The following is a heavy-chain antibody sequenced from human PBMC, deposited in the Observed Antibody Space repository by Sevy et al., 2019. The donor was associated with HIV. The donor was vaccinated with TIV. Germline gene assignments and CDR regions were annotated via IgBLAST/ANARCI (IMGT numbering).Heavy chain of an antibody. CDR3: ARWRGTRVTMMVVVTIGYFVN. CDR2: INHSGST. D-gene: IGHD3-22*01. J-gene: IGHJ4*02. V-gene: IGHV4-34*01. Sequence: SETRSLTCAVYGGSFSNDDWSWIRQPPGKGLEWIGEINHSGSTNYNPSLKSRVTISIDTSKNQFSLKLTSVTAADTAVYYCARWRGTRVTMMVVVTIGYFVNWGQGALVTVSS. CDR1: GGSFSNDD.